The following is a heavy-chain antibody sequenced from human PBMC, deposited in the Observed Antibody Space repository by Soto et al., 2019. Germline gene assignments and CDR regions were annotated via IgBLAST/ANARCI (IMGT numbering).Heavy chain of an antibody. V-gene: IGHV3-23*01. CDR3: AKVAGSSCNGGGWDP. J-gene: IGHJ4*02. CDR2: ISRSGSTT. Sequence: GGSLRLSCAASGFTFSSYAMSWVRQAPVKGLDWVSAISRSGSTTYYADSVKGRFTISRDNSKNTLYLQMNSLRVEDTAVYYFAKVAGSSCNGGGWDPWGQGTPVTVSS. D-gene: IGHD6-13*01. CDR1: GFTFSSYA.